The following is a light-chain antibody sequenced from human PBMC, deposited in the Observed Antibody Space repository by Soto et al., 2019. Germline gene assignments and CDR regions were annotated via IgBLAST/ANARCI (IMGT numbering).Light chain of an antibody. J-gene: IGKJ4*01. V-gene: IGKV3-20*01. CDR2: GAS. Sequence: EIVLTQSPGTLSLSPGERATLSCRASQSVSSSYLAWYQQKPGQAPRLLIYGASSRATGIPDRFSGSGSVTDFTLTISRPEPEDCAVYYCQQYGSSPLSFGGGTKVESK. CDR1: QSVSSSY. CDR3: QQYGSSPLS.